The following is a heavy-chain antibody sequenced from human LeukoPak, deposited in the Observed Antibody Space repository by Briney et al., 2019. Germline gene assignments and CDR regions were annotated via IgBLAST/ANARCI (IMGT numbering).Heavy chain of an antibody. D-gene: IGHD3-22*01. CDR3: ARATMIVVATANWFDP. CDR2: ITPNSGGT. V-gene: IGHV1-2*02. J-gene: IGHJ5*02. Sequence: GASVKVSCKASGYTFPGYYMHWVRQAPGQGLEWMGWITPNSGGTNYAQKFQGRVTMTRDTSISTAYMELSRLRSDDTAVYYCARATMIVVATANWFDPWGQGTLVTVSS. CDR1: GYTFPGYY.